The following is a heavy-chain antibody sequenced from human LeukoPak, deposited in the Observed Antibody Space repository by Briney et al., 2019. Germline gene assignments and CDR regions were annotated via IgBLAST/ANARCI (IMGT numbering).Heavy chain of an antibody. D-gene: IGHD3-3*01. V-gene: IGHV4-61*02. CDR3: ARGDYLTYYDFWSGPHWFDP. CDR2: IYTSGST. Sequence: PSETLSLTCTVPGGSISSGSYYWSWIRQPAGKGLEWIGRIYTSGSTNYNPSLKSRVTISVDTSKNQFSLKLSSVTAADTAVYYCARGDYLTYYDFWSGPHWFDPWGQGTLVTVSS. J-gene: IGHJ5*02. CDR1: GGSISSGSYY.